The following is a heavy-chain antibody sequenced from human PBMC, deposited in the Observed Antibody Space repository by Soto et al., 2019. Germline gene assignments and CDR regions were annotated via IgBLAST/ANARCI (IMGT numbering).Heavy chain of an antibody. J-gene: IGHJ6*02. V-gene: IGHV4-31*03. CDR2: IYYSGST. CDR3: ARGSIVVVPAAKIYYYYGMDV. D-gene: IGHD2-2*01. Sequence: QVQLQESGPGLVKPSQTLSLTCTVSGGSISSGGYYWSWIRQHPGKGLEWIGYIYYSGSTYYNPSLKSRVTISVDTSKNQFSLKLRSVTAADTAVYYCARGSIVVVPAAKIYYYYGMDVWGQGTTVTVSS. CDR1: GGSISSGGYY.